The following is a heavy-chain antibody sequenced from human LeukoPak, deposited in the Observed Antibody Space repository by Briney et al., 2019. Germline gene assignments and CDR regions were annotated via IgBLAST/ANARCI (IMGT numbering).Heavy chain of an antibody. CDR2: INPIFGTA. V-gene: IGHV1-69*13. J-gene: IGHJ4*02. CDR3: ARDGESSGWSWPDY. Sequence: ASVKVSCKASGGTFSSYAISWVRQAPGQGLEWMGGINPIFGTANYAQKFQGRVTITADESTSTPYMELSSLRSEDTPVYYCARDGESSGWSWPDYWGQGTLVTVSS. D-gene: IGHD6-19*01. CDR1: GGTFSSYA.